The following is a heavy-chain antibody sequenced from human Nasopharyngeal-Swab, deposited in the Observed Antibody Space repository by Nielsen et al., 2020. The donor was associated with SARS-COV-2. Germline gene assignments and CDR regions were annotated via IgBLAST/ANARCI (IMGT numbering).Heavy chain of an antibody. CDR3: ARGQTYYDFWSGYSYYYYYGMDV. J-gene: IGHJ6*02. Sequence: WIRQPPGKGLEWVANIKQDGSEKYYVDSVKGRFTISRDNAKNSLYLQMNSLRAEDTAVYYCARGQTYYDFWSGYSYYYYYGMDVWGQGTTVTVSS. CDR2: IKQDGSEK. D-gene: IGHD3-3*01. V-gene: IGHV3-7*01.